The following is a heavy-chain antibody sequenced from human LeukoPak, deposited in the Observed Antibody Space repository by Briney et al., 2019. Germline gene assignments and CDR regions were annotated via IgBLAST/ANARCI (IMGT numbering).Heavy chain of an antibody. Sequence: SGTLTLTCTVSGGSISSSSYYWGWIRQPPGKGLEWIGTIYYSGTTYYNPSLKSRVTISADTSKNHFSLKLSSVTAADTAVYYCARPGHSYYYMDVWGKGTTVTVSS. J-gene: IGHJ6*03. CDR3: ARPGHSYYYMDV. CDR1: GGSISSSSYY. V-gene: IGHV4-39*02. D-gene: IGHD1-1*01. CDR2: IYYSGTT.